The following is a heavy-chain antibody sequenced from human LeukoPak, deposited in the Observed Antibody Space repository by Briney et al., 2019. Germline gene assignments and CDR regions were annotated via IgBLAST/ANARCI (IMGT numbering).Heavy chain of an antibody. CDR2: VSSSGGTT. V-gene: IGHV3-48*03. J-gene: IGHJ4*02. CDR3: ATAGWDY. CDR1: GFTFSSSE. Sequence: PGGSLRLSCAASGFTFSSSEMNWVRQAPGKGLEWVSYVSSSGGTTYYADSVKGRFTISRDNAKSSLYLQINSLRDEDTAVYYCATAGWDYWGQGTLVTVSS.